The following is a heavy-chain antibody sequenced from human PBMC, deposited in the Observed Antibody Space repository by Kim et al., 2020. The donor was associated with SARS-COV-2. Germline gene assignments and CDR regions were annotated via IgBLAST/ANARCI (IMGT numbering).Heavy chain of an antibody. CDR2: IYYDGSNK. V-gene: IGHV3-33*01. J-gene: IGHJ4*02. D-gene: IGHD6-19*01. CDR3: ATDRGLSYFGY. CDR1: GLTFRNYG. Sequence: GGSLRLSCAASGLTFRNYGMHWVRQGPGKGLEWGAIIYYDGSNKYYADSVKGRFTVSRDNYKNTLYLQMNSLGAEDTAVYYCATDRGLSYFGYWGQGTLVTVSS.